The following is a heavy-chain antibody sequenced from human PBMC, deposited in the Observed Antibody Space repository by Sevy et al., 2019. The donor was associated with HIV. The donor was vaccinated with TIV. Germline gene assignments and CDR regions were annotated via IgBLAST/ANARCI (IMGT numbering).Heavy chain of an antibody. CDR2: IYYSGST. D-gene: IGHD6-19*01. CDR1: GGSISRSTYY. CDR3: ARHGGIAVATLDY. Sequence: SETLSLTCTVSGGSISRSTYYGGWIRQPPGKGLEWIARIYYSGSTYYNVSLESRVTISVDMSKNQFSLRLSSVTAADTAVYYCARHGGIAVATLDYWGQGTLVTVSS. J-gene: IGHJ4*02. V-gene: IGHV4-39*01.